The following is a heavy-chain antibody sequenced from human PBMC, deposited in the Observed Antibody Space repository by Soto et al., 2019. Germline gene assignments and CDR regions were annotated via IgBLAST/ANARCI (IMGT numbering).Heavy chain of an antibody. V-gene: IGHV1-69*18. D-gene: IGHD3-10*01. CDR2: IIPVFGTT. Sequence: QVQLVQSGAELQKPGSSVKVSCKASGDTFSGYPINWVRQAPGEGLEWMGRIIPVFGTTNDAQRFEGRVTFTADESTNTAYMELWGLLSEDTAVYYCARDGGFGELKYWGPGTLVTVSS. J-gene: IGHJ4*02. CDR3: ARDGGFGELKY. CDR1: GDTFSGYP.